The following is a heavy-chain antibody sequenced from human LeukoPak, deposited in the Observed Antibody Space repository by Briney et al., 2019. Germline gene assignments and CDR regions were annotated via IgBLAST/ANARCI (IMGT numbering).Heavy chain of an antibody. J-gene: IGHJ4*02. D-gene: IGHD2-2*01. CDR2: IRNDGSKK. V-gene: IGHV3-30*02. Sequence: GGSLRLSCAASGFTFSGYGMHWVRQAPGKGLEWVAFIRNDGSKKYSADSVKGRFTISRDNSKNTVYLQMNSLRAEDTAVYYCAKDQSSFGSRSSCYALHYWGQGTLVTVSS. CDR1: GFTFSGYG. CDR3: AKDQSSFGSRSSCYALHY.